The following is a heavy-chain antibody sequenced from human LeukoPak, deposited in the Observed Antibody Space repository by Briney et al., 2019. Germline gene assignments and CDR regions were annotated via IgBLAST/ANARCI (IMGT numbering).Heavy chain of an antibody. CDR3: ARLTRLSTSPDRYYLDY. D-gene: IGHD6-6*01. V-gene: IGHV4-4*09. CDR1: GDSISSYY. Sequence: KTSETLSLTCTVSGDSISSYYWSWIRQPPGKGLEWIGYLYTSGGTNYIPSLKGRVTLSIDTSKNQFSLKLSSVTAADSAVYYCARLTRLSTSPDRYYLDYWGQGTLVTVSS. J-gene: IGHJ4*02. CDR2: LYTSGGT.